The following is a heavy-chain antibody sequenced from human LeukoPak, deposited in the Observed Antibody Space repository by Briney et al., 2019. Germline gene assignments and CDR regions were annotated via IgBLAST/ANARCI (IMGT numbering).Heavy chain of an antibody. CDR2: IYHSGST. D-gene: IGHD3-10*01. CDR1: GYSISSGYY. CDR3: ARSRGSGSYFDY. V-gene: IGHV4-38-2*02. J-gene: IGHJ4*02. Sequence: SETLSLTCTVSGYSISSGYYWGWIRQPPGKGLEWIGSIYHSGSTYYNPSLKSRVTISVDTSKNQFSLKLSSVTAADTAVYYCARSRGSGSYFDYWGQGNLVTVSS.